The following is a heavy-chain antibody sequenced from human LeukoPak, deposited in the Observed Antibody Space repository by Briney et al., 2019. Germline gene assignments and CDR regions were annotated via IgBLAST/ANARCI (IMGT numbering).Heavy chain of an antibody. CDR1: GYPFISHY. CDR2: INPGGGST. CDR3: ASDGYSSGWYVLYY. V-gene: IGHV1-46*01. J-gene: IGHJ4*02. D-gene: IGHD6-19*01. Sequence: ASVKVSCKASGYPFISHYMHWVRQAPGQGLEWMGMINPGGGSTRYAQKFQGRVTMTRETSTSTVYMELSSLRSEDTAVYYWASDGYSSGWYVLYYWGQGTLVTVS.